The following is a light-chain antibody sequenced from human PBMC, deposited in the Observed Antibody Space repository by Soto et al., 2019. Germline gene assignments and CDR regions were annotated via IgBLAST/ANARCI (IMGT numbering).Light chain of an antibody. CDR2: AAS. CDR3: QQSYDTPLN. Sequence: DIQMTQSPVSLSASVGDIVAITCRSSQTISRNLNWYQQKPGKAPKLLIFAASSLQSGVPLRFSGSGSGTDLTLTISSLQPEDFATYYCQQSYDTPLNFGGGTKV. J-gene: IGKJ4*01. CDR1: QTISRN. V-gene: IGKV1-39*01.